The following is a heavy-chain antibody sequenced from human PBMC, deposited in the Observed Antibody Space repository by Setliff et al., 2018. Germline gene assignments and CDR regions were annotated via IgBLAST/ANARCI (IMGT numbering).Heavy chain of an antibody. J-gene: IGHJ5*02. Sequence: ASVKVSCKVSGYTLTELSMHWVRQAPGKGLEWMGIINPSGGSTSYAQKFQGRVTMTRDTSTSTVYMDMSSLRSEDTAVYYCARVLPGRFDPWGQGTLVTVSS. CDR1: GYTLTELS. CDR3: ARVLPGRFDP. V-gene: IGHV1-46*01. CDR2: INPSGGST.